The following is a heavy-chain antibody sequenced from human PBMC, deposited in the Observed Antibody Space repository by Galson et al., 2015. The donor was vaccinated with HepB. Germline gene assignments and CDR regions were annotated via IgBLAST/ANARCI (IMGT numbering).Heavy chain of an antibody. CDR3: TSRTTVTLGWFDS. Sequence: SLRLSCAASGFTFSNACMSWVRQAPGKGLEWVCRIKSKTDGGPTDYAAPVKGRFTISRANSKNTLYLQMHSLKTEDTAVYYGTSRTTVTLGWFDSWGQGTLVTVSS. V-gene: IGHV3-15*01. CDR1: GFTFSNAC. J-gene: IGHJ5*01. D-gene: IGHD4-11*01. CDR2: IKSKTDGGPT.